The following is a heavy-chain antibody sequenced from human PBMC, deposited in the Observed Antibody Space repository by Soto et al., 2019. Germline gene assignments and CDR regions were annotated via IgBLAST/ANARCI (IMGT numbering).Heavy chain of an antibody. CDR3: ASGLRYFDWLLSPFDY. J-gene: IGHJ4*02. D-gene: IGHD3-9*01. Sequence: SETLSLTCTVSGGSISSGGYYWSWIRQHPGKGLEWIGYIYYSGSTYYNPSLKSRVTISVDTSKNQFSLKLSSVTAADTAVYYCASGLRYFDWLLSPFDYWGQGTLVTVS. CDR1: GGSISSGGYY. CDR2: IYYSGST. V-gene: IGHV4-31*03.